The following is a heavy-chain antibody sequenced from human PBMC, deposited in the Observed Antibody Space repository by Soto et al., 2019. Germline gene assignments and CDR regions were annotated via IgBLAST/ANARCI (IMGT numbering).Heavy chain of an antibody. V-gene: IGHV3-23*01. Sequence: GGSLILSCAASGFSLSTYDMIWVRQSPGKGLEWVSDIRGDGDSTYYADSVKGRFTISRDKANNTVSLQMNSLRGEDTAVYYCAREAPVAGTNYFDLWGQGTLVTVSS. J-gene: IGHJ4*02. CDR3: AREAPVAGTNYFDL. D-gene: IGHD6-19*01. CDR2: IRGDGDST. CDR1: GFSLSTYD.